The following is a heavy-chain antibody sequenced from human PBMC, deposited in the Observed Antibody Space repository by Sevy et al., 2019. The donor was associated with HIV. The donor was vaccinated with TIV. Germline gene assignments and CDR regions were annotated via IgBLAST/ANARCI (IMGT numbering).Heavy chain of an antibody. CDR2: IFHTGKT. CDR3: AKIYDY. V-gene: IGHV4-39*01. D-gene: IGHD3-3*01. J-gene: IGHJ4*02. Sequence: ETLSLTCSVSGGSISKIGNYWGWVRQPPEERLEWIGDIFHTGKTNYNPSLKSRVTISLDTSKNQFSLKLSSVTAADTAVYYCAKIYDYWGPGALVTVSS. CDR1: GGSISKIGNY.